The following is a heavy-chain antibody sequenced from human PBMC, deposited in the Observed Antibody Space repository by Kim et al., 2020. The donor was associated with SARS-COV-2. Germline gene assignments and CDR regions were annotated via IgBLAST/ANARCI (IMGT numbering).Heavy chain of an antibody. CDR2: ISAYNGNT. CDR1: GYTFTSYG. Sequence: ASVKVSCKASGYTFTSYGISWVRQAPGQGLEWMGWISAYNGNTNYAQKLQGRVTMTTDTSTHTAYMELRSLTSDDTAVYYCARTRITIFGVVTNFDYWGQGTLVTVSS. V-gene: IGHV1-18*01. D-gene: IGHD3-3*01. CDR3: ARTRITIFGVVTNFDY. J-gene: IGHJ4*02.